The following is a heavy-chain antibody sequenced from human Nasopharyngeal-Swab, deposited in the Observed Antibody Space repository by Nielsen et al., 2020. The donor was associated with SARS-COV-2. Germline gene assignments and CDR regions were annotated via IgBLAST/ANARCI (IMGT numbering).Heavy chain of an antibody. D-gene: IGHD5-24*01. CDR2: IYYSGST. J-gene: IGHJ3*02. CDR3: ARDGEMAAFDI. Sequence: PGKGLEWIGYIYYSGSTNYNPSLKSRVTISVDTSKNQFSLKLNSVTAADTAVYYCARDGEMAAFDIWGQGTMVT. V-gene: IGHV4-59*13.